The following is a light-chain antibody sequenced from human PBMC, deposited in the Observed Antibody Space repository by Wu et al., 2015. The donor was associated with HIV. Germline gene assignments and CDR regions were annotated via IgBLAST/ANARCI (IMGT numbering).Light chain of an antibody. CDR3: QQYESYPG. Sequence: EVVLTQSPGTLSLSAGERATLSCRASQSISSSYLAWYQQKPGQAPRLLIYGASSRATGIPDRFSGSGSGTDFTLTITSLQPDDFATYYCQQYESYPGFGQGTKVDLK. J-gene: IGKJ1*01. CDR2: GAS. V-gene: IGKV3-20*01. CDR1: QSISSSY.